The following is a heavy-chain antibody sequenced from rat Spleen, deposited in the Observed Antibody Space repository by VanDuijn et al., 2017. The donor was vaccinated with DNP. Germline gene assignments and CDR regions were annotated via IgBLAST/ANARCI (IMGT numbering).Heavy chain of an antibody. CDR2: TNYAGGSN. CDR3: ARHVLPLRVWDY. J-gene: IGHJ2*01. Sequence: EVQLVESGGGLAQPGRSLKLSCAASGFTFTDYYMAWVRQAPTKGLEWVAYTNYAGGSNYNGDSVKGRFTISRDNAKSTLYLQINSLRSEDMATYYCARHVLPLRVWDYWGQGVMVTVSS. V-gene: IGHV5-22*01. D-gene: IGHD1-4*01. CDR1: GFTFTDYY.